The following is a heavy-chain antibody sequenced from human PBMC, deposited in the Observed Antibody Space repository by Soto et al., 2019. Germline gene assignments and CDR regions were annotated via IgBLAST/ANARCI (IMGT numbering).Heavy chain of an antibody. CDR2: IWYDGSNK. V-gene: IGHV3-33*01. Sequence: QMQLVESGGGVVQPGRSLRLSCAASGVIFTNYGMNWVRQAPGKGMEWVASIWYDGSNKYYAESVKGRFTISRDNSENIVYLQMNSLKAEETAVYYCAAGEPLHYRGQGTLVTVSS. D-gene: IGHD4-17*01. J-gene: IGHJ4*02. CDR3: AAGEPLHY. CDR1: GVIFTNYG.